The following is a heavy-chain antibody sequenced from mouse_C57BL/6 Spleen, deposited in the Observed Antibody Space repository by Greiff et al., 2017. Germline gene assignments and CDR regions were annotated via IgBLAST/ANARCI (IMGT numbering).Heavy chain of an antibody. J-gene: IGHJ2*01. CDR2: IHPNSGST. V-gene: IGHV1-64*01. CDR3: ARGGPSDGSYWGYFDY. Sequence: QVQLQQPGAELVKPGASVKLSCKASGYTFTSYWMHWVKQRPGQGLEWIGMIHPNSGSTNYNEKFKSKATLTVDKSSSTAYMQLSSLTSEDSAVXSCARGGPSDGSYWGYFDYWGQGTTLTVSS. D-gene: IGHD1-1*02. CDR1: GYTFTSYW.